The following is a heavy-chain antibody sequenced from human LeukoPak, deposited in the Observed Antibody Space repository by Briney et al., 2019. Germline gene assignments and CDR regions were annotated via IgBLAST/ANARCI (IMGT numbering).Heavy chain of an antibody. CDR2: INPSGGST. J-gene: IGHJ4*02. CDR3: ARDSHLDGSHGY. Sequence: GASVKVSCKASGYTFTSYYMHWVRQAPGQGLEWMGIINPSGGSTSYAQKFQGRVTITADESTSTAYMELSSLRSEDTAVYYCARDSHLDGSHGYWGQGTLVTVSS. CDR1: GYTFTSYY. V-gene: IGHV1-46*01. D-gene: IGHD1-26*01.